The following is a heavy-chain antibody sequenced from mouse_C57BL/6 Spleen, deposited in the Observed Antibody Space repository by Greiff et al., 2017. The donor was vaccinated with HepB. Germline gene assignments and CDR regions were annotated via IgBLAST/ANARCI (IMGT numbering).Heavy chain of an antibody. CDR1: GYTFTSYW. J-gene: IGHJ4*01. V-gene: IGHV1-64*01. CDR2: IHPNSGST. D-gene: IGHD1-1*01. Sequence: QVQLKQPGAELVKPGASVKLSCKASGYTFTSYWMHWVKQRPGQGLEWIGMIHPNSGSTNYNEKFKSKATLTVDKSSSTAYMQLSSLTSEDSAVYYCARYYYGSSPYYAMDYWGQGTSVTVSS. CDR3: ARYYYGSSPYYAMDY.